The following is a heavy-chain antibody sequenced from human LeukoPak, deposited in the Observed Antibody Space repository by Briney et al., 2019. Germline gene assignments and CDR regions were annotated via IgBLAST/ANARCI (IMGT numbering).Heavy chain of an antibody. CDR3: ARSGKLWFGVNWFDP. J-gene: IGHJ5*02. CDR1: GGSISSYD. D-gene: IGHD3-10*01. V-gene: IGHV4-4*07. CDR2: IYTRGST. Sequence: SSETLSLTCTVSGGSISSYDWSWIRQPAGKGLEWIGRIYTRGSTNYNPSLKSRVTISVDTSKNEFSLKLSSVTAADTAVYYCARSGKLWFGVNWFDPWGQGTLVTVSS.